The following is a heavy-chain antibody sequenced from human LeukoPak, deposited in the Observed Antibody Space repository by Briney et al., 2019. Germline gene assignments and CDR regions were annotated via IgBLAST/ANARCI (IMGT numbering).Heavy chain of an antibody. V-gene: IGHV4-61*02. Sequence: SQTLSLTCTVSGGSISSGSYYWSWIRQPAGKGLEWIGRIYTSGSTNYNPSLKSRVTISVDTSKNQFSLKLSSVTAADTAVYYCARRRNWFDPWGQGTLVTVSS. CDR3: ARRRNWFDP. CDR1: GGSISSGSYY. CDR2: IYTSGST. J-gene: IGHJ5*02.